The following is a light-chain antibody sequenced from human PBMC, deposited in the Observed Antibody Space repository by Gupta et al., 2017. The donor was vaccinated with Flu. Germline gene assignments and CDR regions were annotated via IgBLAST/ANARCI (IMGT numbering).Light chain of an antibody. CDR1: QSLVYSDGNTY. V-gene: IGKV2-30*01. J-gene: IGKJ2*01. Sequence: DVVMTQSPLSLPVTLGQPASISCWSSQSLVYSDGNTYLSWFHQRPGQSPRRLIYRVSNRDSGVPDRFSGSGSGTDFTLRISRVEAEDVGVYYCMQGTYRFTFGQGTKLEIK. CDR2: RVS. CDR3: MQGTYRFT.